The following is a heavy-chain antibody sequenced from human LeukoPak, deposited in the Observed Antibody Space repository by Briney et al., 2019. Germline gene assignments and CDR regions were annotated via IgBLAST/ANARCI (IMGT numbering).Heavy chain of an antibody. CDR3: ARVLGSSWGNWFDP. J-gene: IGHJ5*02. V-gene: IGHV3-48*04. D-gene: IGHD6-13*01. Sequence: GGSLRLSCAASGFTFSSNSMNWVRQAPGKGLEWVSYISSSSSTIYYADSVKGRFTISRDNAKNSLYLQMNSLRAEDTALYYCARVLGSSWGNWFDPWGQGTLVTVSS. CDR2: ISSSSSTI. CDR1: GFTFSSNS.